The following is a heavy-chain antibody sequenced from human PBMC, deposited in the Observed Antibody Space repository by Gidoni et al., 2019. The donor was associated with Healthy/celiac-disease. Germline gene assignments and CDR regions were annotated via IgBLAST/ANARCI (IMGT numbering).Heavy chain of an antibody. J-gene: IGHJ4*02. CDR2: RSYYGSNK. V-gene: IGHV3-30*18. Sequence: QVQLVESGGGVVQPGRSLRLSCAASGFTFSSYGMHWVRQAPGKGLEWVAVRSYYGSNKYYEDSVKGRFTISRDNSKNTLYLQMNSLRAEDTAVYYCAKDKGETTVTPFDYWGQGTLVTVSS. CDR1: GFTFSSYG. D-gene: IGHD4-17*01. CDR3: AKDKGETTVTPFDY.